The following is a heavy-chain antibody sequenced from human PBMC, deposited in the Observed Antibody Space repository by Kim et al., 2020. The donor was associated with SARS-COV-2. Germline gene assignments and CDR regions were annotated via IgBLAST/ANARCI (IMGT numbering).Heavy chain of an antibody. Sequence: GGSLRLSCAASGFTFSSYSMNWVRQAPGKGLEWVSYISGSSSTIYYADSVKGRFTISRDNAKNSLYLQMNSLRDEDTAVYYCARGLVVVAATQGDYWGQGTLVTVSS. J-gene: IGHJ4*02. CDR2: ISGSSSTI. CDR1: GFTFSSYS. D-gene: IGHD2-15*01. CDR3: ARGLVVVAATQGDY. V-gene: IGHV3-48*02.